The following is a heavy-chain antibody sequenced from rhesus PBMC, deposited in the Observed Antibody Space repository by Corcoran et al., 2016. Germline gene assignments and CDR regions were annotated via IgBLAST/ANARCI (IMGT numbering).Heavy chain of an antibody. CDR3: ARGDRQRLVQPVDY. J-gene: IGHJ4*01. D-gene: IGHD6-31*01. CDR2: IYSNSENT. V-gene: IGHV4S12*01. Sequence: QVKLQESGPGLVKPLETLSLPCAVAVGSVPGGYYYWSWICPPPGRGLEWIGGIYSNSENTYYSPALKSRVTISKDTSKNQFSLKLSSVTAADTAVYYCARGDRQRLVQPVDYWGQGVLVTVSS. CDR1: VGSVPGGYYY.